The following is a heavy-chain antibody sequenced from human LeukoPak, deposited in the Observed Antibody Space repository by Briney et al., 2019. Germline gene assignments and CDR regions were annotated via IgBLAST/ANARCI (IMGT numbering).Heavy chain of an antibody. V-gene: IGHV3-23*01. CDR1: GFTFTSYG. CDR2: ISVIVGST. D-gene: IGHD6-13*01. J-gene: IGHJ3*02. CDR3: AKDTFSIAAADTIAFDI. Sequence: TGGSLRLSCAPSGFTFTSYGMSWVRQAPGKGMEWQSAISVIVGSTYYADSVTGRFTISTDNSTNTLYLQTNSQTAEEPSVYYCAKDTFSIAAADTIAFDIWGQGTMVTVSS.